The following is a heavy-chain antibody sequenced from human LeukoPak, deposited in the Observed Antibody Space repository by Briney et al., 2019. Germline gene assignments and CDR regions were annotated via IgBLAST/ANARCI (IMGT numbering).Heavy chain of an antibody. Sequence: KTSETLSLTCTVSGYSISSGYYWGWIRQPPGKGLEWIGSIYHSGSTYYNPSLKSRVTISVDTSKNQFSLKLSSVTAADTAVYYCARPEWVWSYFDYWGQGTLVTVSS. V-gene: IGHV4-38-2*02. CDR2: IYHSGST. CDR1: GYSISSGYY. CDR3: ARPEWVWSYFDY. D-gene: IGHD3-3*01. J-gene: IGHJ4*02.